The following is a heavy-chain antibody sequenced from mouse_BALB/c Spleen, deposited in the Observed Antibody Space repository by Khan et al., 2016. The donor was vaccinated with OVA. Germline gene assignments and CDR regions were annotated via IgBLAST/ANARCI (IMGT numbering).Heavy chain of an antibody. CDR3: ARRTSVYTMDY. V-gene: IGHV1-4*01. D-gene: IGHD1-1*01. Sequence: QVQLKESGAELARPGASVKMSCKASGYTFTSNTMHWVKQRPGQGLEWIGYINPNSGYTNYNQNFKDKATLTADKSSSTAYMQRSSLTSEDSAVYDCARRTSVYTMDYWGQGTSVTVSS. CDR2: INPNSGYT. CDR1: GYTFTSNT. J-gene: IGHJ4*01.